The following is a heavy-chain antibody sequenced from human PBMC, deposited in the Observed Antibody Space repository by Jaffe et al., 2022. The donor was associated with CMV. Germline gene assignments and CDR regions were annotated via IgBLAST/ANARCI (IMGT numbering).Heavy chain of an antibody. CDR2: ISASGEIT. Sequence: EVQLLESGGDLVQPGGSLRLSCAASGFTFSIYAVSWVRQAPGKGLYWVSAISASGEITYYADSVKGRFTISRDNSKNTVYLQMNSLRAEDTAIYYCARGGGGGARPQGMDVWGQGTTVTVSS. V-gene: IGHV3-23*01. CDR3: ARGGGGGARPQGMDV. J-gene: IGHJ6*02. CDR1: GFTFSIYA. D-gene: IGHD1-26*01.